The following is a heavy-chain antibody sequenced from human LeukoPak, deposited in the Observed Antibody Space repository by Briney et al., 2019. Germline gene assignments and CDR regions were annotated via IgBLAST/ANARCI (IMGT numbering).Heavy chain of an antibody. V-gene: IGHV4-59*01. CDR3: AREHHDAYDI. Sequence: SETLSLTCTVFGDSFSSYYWTWIRQPPGKGLEWIGYIYYSGTTNYNPSLKSRVTILVDTSKNQFSLKMSSVTAADTAVYHCAREHHDAYDIWGQGTMVTVSS. CDR1: GDSFSSYY. CDR2: IYYSGTT. J-gene: IGHJ3*02.